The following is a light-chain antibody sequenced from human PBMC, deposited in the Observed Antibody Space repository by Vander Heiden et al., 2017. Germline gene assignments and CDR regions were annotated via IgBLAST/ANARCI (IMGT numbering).Light chain of an antibody. Sequence: QSVLTQQPAASGTPGPRVTISCSGSSSNIGSNTVTWYQQLPGTAPKLLIYSNNQRPSGVPDRFSGSKSGTSASLAISGLQSEDEADYYCAAWDDSLNGLVFGGGTKLTVL. CDR2: SNN. CDR3: AAWDDSLNGLV. CDR1: SSNIGSNT. J-gene: IGLJ3*02. V-gene: IGLV1-44*01.